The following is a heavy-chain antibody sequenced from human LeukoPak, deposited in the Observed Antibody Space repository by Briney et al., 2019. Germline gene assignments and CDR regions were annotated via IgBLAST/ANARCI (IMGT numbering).Heavy chain of an antibody. V-gene: IGHV1-69*05. CDR3: ARDPDGYFDY. Sequence: ASVKVSCKASGGTFCSYAISWVRQAPGQGLEWMGGIIPIFGTANYAQKFQGRVTMTRDTSTSTVYMELSSLRSEDTAVYYCARDPDGYFDYWGQGTLVTVSS. CDR2: IIPIFGTA. CDR1: GGTFCSYA. J-gene: IGHJ4*02.